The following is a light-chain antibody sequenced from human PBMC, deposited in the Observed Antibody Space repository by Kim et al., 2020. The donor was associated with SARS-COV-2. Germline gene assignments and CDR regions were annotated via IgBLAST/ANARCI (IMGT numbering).Light chain of an antibody. J-gene: IGKJ2*01. CDR1: QSISSN. CDR3: QQYNTWPMYT. CDR2: DAA. V-gene: IGKV3-15*01. Sequence: EIVMTQSPATLSVSPGERVTLSCRASQSISSNLAWYHQTPGQPPRLLIHDAATRAPGVPDRFSGSGSGTEFSLTISSLQSEDSAVYYCQQYNTWPMYTFGQGTKLEI.